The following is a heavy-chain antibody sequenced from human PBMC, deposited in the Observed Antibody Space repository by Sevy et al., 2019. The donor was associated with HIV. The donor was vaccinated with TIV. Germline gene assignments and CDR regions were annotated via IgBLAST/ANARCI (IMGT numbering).Heavy chain of an antibody. CDR2: INVGNGNT. V-gene: IGHV1-3*01. J-gene: IGHJ4*02. CDR1: GYTFTNYA. D-gene: IGHD2-15*01. CDR3: ARDQTAARKGLDY. Sequence: ASVKVSCKASGYTFTNYALHWVRQAPGQSLEWMGWINVGNGNTRYSQKFQDRFTITRGTSASTAYMVLNSLTSEDTAVYYCARDQTAARKGLDYWGQGTLVTVSS.